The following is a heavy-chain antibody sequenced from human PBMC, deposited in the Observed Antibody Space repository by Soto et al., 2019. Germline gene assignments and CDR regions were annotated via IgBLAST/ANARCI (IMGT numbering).Heavy chain of an antibody. V-gene: IGHV1-3*01. CDR3: ARKFYGSGRFAAFDI. D-gene: IGHD3-10*01. Sequence: QVQLVQSGAEVKKPGASVKVSCKASGYTFTSYAMHWVRQAPGQRREWMGWINAGNGNTKYSKKFQGRVTITRDTSASTGYMELSSLRSEDTAVYYCARKFYGSGRFAAFDIWGQGTMVTVSS. CDR2: INAGNGNT. CDR1: GYTFTSYA. J-gene: IGHJ3*02.